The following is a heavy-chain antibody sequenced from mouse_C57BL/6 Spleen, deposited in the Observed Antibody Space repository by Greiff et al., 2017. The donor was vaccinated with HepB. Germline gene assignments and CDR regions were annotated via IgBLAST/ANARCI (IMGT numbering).Heavy chain of an antibody. CDR3: ARKSRDYGSLDY. D-gene: IGHD1-1*01. CDR2: ISSGSSTI. J-gene: IGHJ2*01. V-gene: IGHV5-17*01. CDR1: GFTFSDYG. Sequence: EVHLVESGGGLVKPGGSLKLSCAASGFTFSDYGMHWVRQAPEKGLEWVAYISSGSSTIYYADTVKGRFTISRDYAKNTLFLQMTSLRSEDTAMYYCARKSRDYGSLDYWGQGTTLTVSS.